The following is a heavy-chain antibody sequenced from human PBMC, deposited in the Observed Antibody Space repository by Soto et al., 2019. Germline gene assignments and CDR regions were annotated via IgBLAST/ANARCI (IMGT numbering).Heavy chain of an antibody. Sequence: QVQLVESGGGVVQPGRSLRLSCAASGFTFSSYGMHWVRQAPGKGLEWVAVIWYDGSNKYYADSVKGRFTISRDNSKNTLYLQMNSLRAEDTAVYYCAGSITMVRGVISHWGQGTLVTVSS. V-gene: IGHV3-33*01. J-gene: IGHJ4*02. CDR1: GFTFSSYG. CDR3: AGSITMVRGVISH. D-gene: IGHD3-10*01. CDR2: IWYDGSNK.